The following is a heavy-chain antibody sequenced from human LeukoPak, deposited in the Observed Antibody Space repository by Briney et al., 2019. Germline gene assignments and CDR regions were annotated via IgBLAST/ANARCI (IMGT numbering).Heavy chain of an antibody. CDR3: ARQFYESRSPHAKYFQQ. CDR1: GGSLSSSSYY. D-gene: IGHD3-22*01. J-gene: IGHJ1*01. Sequence: SETLSLTCSVSGGSLSSSSYYWGWIRQAPGRGLDWIGNIYYSGSTYYSPSLKSRVTISLDTSKNQFSLKLNSVTAADTAVYYCARQFYESRSPHAKYFQQWGQGTLVTVSS. CDR2: IYYSGST. V-gene: IGHV4-39*01.